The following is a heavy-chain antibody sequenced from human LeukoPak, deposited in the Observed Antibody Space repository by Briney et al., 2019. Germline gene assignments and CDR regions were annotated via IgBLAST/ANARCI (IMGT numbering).Heavy chain of an antibody. D-gene: IGHD4-23*01. CDR1: GYTFTSYA. Sequence: ASVKVSCKASGYTFTSYAMNWVRQAPGQGLEWMGWINTNTGNPTYAQGFTGRFVFSLDTSVSTAYLQISSLKAEDTAVYYCAREEATVVQSYYYMDVWGKGTTVTVSS. CDR2: INTNTGNP. V-gene: IGHV7-4-1*02. J-gene: IGHJ6*03. CDR3: AREEATVVQSYYYMDV.